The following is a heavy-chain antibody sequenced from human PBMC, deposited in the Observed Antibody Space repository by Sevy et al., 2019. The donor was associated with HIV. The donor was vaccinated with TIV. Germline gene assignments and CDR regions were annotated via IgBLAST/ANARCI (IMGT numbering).Heavy chain of an antibody. CDR1: GYTFTSYD. V-gene: IGHV1-18*01. D-gene: IGHD2-2*01. J-gene: IGHJ1*01. CDR3: ARGSSTRSFHH. Sequence: ASVKVSCKAAGYTFTSYDFTWVRQAPGQGLEWMGWINTNNANTNYAQKFQGRVTLTTDTSTSTGYMDLKSLSSDDTAVYYCARGSSTRSFHHWDQGTLVTVSS. CDR2: INTNNANT.